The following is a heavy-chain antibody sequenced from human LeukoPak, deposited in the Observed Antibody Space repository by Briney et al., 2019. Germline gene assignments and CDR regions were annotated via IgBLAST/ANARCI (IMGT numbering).Heavy chain of an antibody. CDR1: GYTFTSYD. CDR3: ARDDYYGSGSYYKVY. V-gene: IGHV1-8*02. D-gene: IGHD3-10*01. CDR2: MNPNTGNT. Sequence: ASVKVSCKASGYTFTSYDINWVRQATGQGLEWMGWMNPNTGNTGYAQKFQGRVTMTRDMSTSTAYMELRSLRSDDTAVYYCARDDYYGSGSYYKVYWGQGTLVTVSS. J-gene: IGHJ4*02.